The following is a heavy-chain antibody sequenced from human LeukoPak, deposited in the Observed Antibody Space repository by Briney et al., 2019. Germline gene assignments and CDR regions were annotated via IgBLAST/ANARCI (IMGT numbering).Heavy chain of an antibody. J-gene: IGHJ4*02. V-gene: IGHV4-59*01. CDR2: IYYSGST. CDR3: ARGSDTAMVPYYFDY. D-gene: IGHD5-18*01. Sequence: SETLSLTCTVSGGSISSYYWSWIRQPPGKGLEWIGYIYYSGSTNYNPSLKGRVTISVDTSKNQFSLKLSSVTAADTAVYYCARGSDTAMVPYYFDYWGQGTLVTVSS. CDR1: GGSISSYY.